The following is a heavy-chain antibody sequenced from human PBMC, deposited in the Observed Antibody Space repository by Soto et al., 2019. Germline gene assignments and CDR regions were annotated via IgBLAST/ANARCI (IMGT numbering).Heavy chain of an antibody. V-gene: IGHV3-21*01. D-gene: IGHD6-13*01. CDR2: ISSSSSYI. CDR1: GFTFSSYS. Sequence: GGSLRLSCAASGFTFSSYSMNWVRQAPGKGLEWVSSISSSSSYIYYAYSVKGRFTISRDNAKNSLYLQMNSLRAEDTAVYYCARAPLEGVYSRTNYFDYWGQGTLVTVSS. CDR3: ARAPLEGVYSRTNYFDY. J-gene: IGHJ4*02.